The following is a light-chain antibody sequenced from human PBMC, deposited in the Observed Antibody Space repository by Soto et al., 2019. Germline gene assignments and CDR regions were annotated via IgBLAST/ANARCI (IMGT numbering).Light chain of an antibody. CDR2: AAS. CDR1: QSISRY. J-gene: IGKJ4*01. CDR3: QQSYRTPLT. Sequence: DIQMTQSPSSLSPSVGDRVTISCRASQSISRYLNWYQHIPGKAPRLLIYAASNLQSGVPSRFSGSGSGTDFTLTISGLQREDFATYSCQQSYRTPLTFGGGTNVDI. V-gene: IGKV1-39*01.